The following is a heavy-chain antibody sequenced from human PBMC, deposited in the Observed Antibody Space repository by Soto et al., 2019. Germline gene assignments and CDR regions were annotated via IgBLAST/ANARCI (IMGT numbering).Heavy chain of an antibody. Sequence: ASVKVSCKASGYTFTSYDINWVRQATGQGLEWMGWMNPNSGNTGYAQKFQGRVTMTRNTSISTAYMELSSLRSEDTAVYYGARGGTICGVVIMAYYYMDVWGKGTTVTVSS. D-gene: IGHD3-3*01. J-gene: IGHJ6*03. CDR3: ARGGTICGVVIMAYYYMDV. V-gene: IGHV1-8*02. CDR2: MNPNSGNT. CDR1: GYTFTSYD.